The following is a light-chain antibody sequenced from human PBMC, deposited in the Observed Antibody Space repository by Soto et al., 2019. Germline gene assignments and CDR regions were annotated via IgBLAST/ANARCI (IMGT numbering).Light chain of an antibody. CDR2: DVT. V-gene: IGLV2-11*01. CDR3: CSYAGSYIFYV. J-gene: IGLJ1*01. CDR1: SSDVGGYNY. Sequence: QSVLTQPRSVSGSPGQSVTISCTGTSSDVGGYNYVSWYQQHPGKAPKLIIYDVTERPSGVPHRFSGSKSGNTASLTISGLQAEDEADYYCCSYAGSYIFYVFGTGTKLTVL.